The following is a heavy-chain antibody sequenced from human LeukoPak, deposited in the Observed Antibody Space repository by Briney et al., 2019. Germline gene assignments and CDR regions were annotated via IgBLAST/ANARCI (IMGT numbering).Heavy chain of an antibody. D-gene: IGHD6-13*01. Sequence: GGSLRLSCAASGFTFSSYAMHWVRQAPGKGLEYVSAISSNGGSTYYANSVKGRFTISRDNARNSLYLQMNSLRAEDTAVYYCAKADSSSWYTSCFDYWGQGTLVTVSS. CDR2: ISSNGGST. J-gene: IGHJ4*02. V-gene: IGHV3-64*01. CDR3: AKADSSSWYTSCFDY. CDR1: GFTFSSYA.